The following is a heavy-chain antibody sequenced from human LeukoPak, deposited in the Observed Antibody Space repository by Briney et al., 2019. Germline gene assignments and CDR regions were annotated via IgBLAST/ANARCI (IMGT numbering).Heavy chain of an antibody. D-gene: IGHD3-3*01. CDR2: IYYSGST. J-gene: IGHJ5*02. CDR3: ARDANYDFWSGYSINWFDP. Sequence: PSETLSLTCTVSGGSISSSSYYWGWIRQPPGKGREWIGSIYYSGSTYYNPYLKSRVTISVDTSKNQFSLKLSSVTAADTAVYYCARDANYDFWSGYSINWFDPWGQGTLVTVSS. CDR1: GGSISSSSYY. V-gene: IGHV4-39*07.